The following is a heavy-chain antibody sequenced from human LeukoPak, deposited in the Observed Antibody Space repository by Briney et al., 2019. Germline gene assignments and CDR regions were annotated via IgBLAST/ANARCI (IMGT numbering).Heavy chain of an antibody. CDR2: ISYDGSNK. Sequence: PGRSLRLSCAASGFTFSSYGMPWVRQAPGKGLEWVTVISYDGSNKYYADSVKGRFTISRDNSKNTLYLQMNSLRAEDTAMYYCAKSYYYDSSGYSDYWGQGTLVTVSS. CDR1: GFTFSSYG. V-gene: IGHV3-30*18. J-gene: IGHJ4*02. D-gene: IGHD3-22*01. CDR3: AKSYYYDSSGYSDY.